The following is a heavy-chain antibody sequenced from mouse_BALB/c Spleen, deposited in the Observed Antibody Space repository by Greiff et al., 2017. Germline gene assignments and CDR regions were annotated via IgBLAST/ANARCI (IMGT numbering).Heavy chain of an antibody. CDR1: GYTFTNYW. Sequence: VKLVESGAELVRPGTSVKISCKASGYTFTNYWLGWVKQRPGHGLEWIGDIYPGGGYTNYNEKFKGKATLTADTSSSTAYMQLSSLTSEDSAVYFCARNEMIRQAMDYWGQGTSVTVSS. CDR3: ARNEMIRQAMDY. CDR2: IYPGGGYT. D-gene: IGHD2-3*01. V-gene: IGHV1-63*02. J-gene: IGHJ4*01.